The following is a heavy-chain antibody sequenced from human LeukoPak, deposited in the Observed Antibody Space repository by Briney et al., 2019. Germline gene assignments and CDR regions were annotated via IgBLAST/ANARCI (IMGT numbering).Heavy chain of an antibody. CDR1: GYTFTGYY. CDR3: ARANGGGAYYPFDY. CDR2: INPYSGDT. Sequence: VASVKVSCKASGYTFTGYYIHWVRQAPGQGLEWMAWINPYSGDTDSAQKFQGRVTVTRDTSITTAYMDLSRLRSDDTAVYYCARANGGGAYYPFDYWGQGALVTVSS. D-gene: IGHD2-21*02. J-gene: IGHJ4*02. V-gene: IGHV1-2*02.